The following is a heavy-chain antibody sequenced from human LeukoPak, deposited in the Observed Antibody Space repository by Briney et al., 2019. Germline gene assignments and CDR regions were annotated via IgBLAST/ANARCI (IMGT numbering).Heavy chain of an antibody. V-gene: IGHV4-59*01. J-gene: IGHJ4*02. Sequence: PSETLSLTCTVSGASIINYHWSWLRQPPGKGLEWIGYIYYSGSTNYNPSLKSRISMSVDLSTNRFSLKLNSVTAADTAVYYCARGGGYDYYFDYWGQGTLVTVSS. D-gene: IGHD5-12*01. CDR3: ARGGGYDYYFDY. CDR2: IYYSGST. CDR1: GASIINYH.